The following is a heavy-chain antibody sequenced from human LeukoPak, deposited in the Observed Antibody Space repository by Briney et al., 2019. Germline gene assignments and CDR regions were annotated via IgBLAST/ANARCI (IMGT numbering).Heavy chain of an antibody. CDR1: GFTFSSYS. CDR3: ARDFWPYDNDAFDI. J-gene: IGHJ3*02. Sequence: GGSLRLSCTASGFTFSSYSMNWVRQAPGKGLEWVSYISSSSSTIYYADSVKGRFTISRDNSKNTLYLQMNSLRAEDTAVYYCARDFWPYDNDAFDIWGQGTMVTVSS. CDR2: ISSSSSTI. V-gene: IGHV3-48*01. D-gene: IGHD3-22*01.